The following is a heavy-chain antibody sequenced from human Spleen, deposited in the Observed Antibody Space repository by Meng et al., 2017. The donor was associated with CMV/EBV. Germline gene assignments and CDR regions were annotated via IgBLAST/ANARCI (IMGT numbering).Heavy chain of an antibody. Sequence: ASVKVSCKASGYIFTAYYLHWVRQAPGHGLEWLGWINPGSGATKYAQKFQGRVTMTRDTSISTAYMELNSLGSDDTAVYYCARKVILFKGWFDSWGQGSLVTVSS. J-gene: IGHJ5*01. CDR1: GYIFTAYY. CDR2: INPGSGAT. D-gene: IGHD2/OR15-2a*01. V-gene: IGHV1-2*02. CDR3: ARKVILFKGWFDS.